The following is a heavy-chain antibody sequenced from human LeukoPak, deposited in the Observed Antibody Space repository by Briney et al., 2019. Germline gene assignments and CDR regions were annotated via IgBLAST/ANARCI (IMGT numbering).Heavy chain of an antibody. Sequence: PGGSLRLSCAASGFTFSDYYMSWIRQAPGKGLEWVSYISSSGSTIYYADSVKGRFTISRDNAKNSLYLQMNSLRAEDTAVYYCARVSGLIRGPSYFYYMDVWGKGTTVTISS. D-gene: IGHD3-10*01. CDR2: ISSSGSTI. CDR3: ARVSGLIRGPSYFYYMDV. V-gene: IGHV3-11*01. J-gene: IGHJ6*03. CDR1: GFTFSDYY.